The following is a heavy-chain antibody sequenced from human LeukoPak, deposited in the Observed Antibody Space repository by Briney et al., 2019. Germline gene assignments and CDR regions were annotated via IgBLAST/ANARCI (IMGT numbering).Heavy chain of an antibody. D-gene: IGHD2-2*01. Sequence: SETLSLTCTVSGGSISSYYWSWIRQPPGKGLEWIGYIYYSGSTNYNPSLKSRVTMSVDTSKNQFSLKLSSVTAADTAVYYCARLIVVVPAAAKRAHWYFDLWGRGTLVTVSS. CDR1: GGSISSYY. CDR3: ARLIVVVPAAAKRAHWYFDL. J-gene: IGHJ2*01. V-gene: IGHV4-59*12. CDR2: IYYSGST.